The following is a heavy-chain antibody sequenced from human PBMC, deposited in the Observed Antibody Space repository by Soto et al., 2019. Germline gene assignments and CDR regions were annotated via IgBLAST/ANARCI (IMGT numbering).Heavy chain of an antibody. CDR2: ISGSGRTT. CDR1: GFTFGSYA. V-gene: IGHV3-23*01. J-gene: IGHJ6*03. CDR3: AKFRGPSYSYYSMDV. Sequence: EVQLLESGGGLVQPGGSLRLSCAASGFTFGSYAMNWIRQAPGRGLECVSFISGSGRTTYYADSVKGRFTVSRDNSKITLYLQMNSPRAEDTALYYCAKFRGPSYSYYSMDVWGKGTTVTVSS. D-gene: IGHD3-16*01.